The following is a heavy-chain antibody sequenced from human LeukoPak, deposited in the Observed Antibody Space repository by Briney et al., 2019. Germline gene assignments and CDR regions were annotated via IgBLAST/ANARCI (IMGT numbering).Heavy chain of an antibody. CDR1: RFTLSSYA. Sequence: GGSLRLSCAASRFTLSSYAMSWVRQAPGKGLEWVSTISGNAGSTYYADSVKGRFTISKDNSNNTLELQMNSLRAADTAVYYCAKDLAPYSSGYPFDYWGQGTLVTVSS. D-gene: IGHD5-18*01. J-gene: IGHJ4*02. V-gene: IGHV3-23*01. CDR2: ISGNAGST. CDR3: AKDLAPYSSGYPFDY.